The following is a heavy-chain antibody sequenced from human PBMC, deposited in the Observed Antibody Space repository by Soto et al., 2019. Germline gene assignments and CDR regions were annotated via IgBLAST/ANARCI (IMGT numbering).Heavy chain of an antibody. V-gene: IGHV1-46*01. Sequence: ASVKVSCKASGYTFTSYEMHWVQQAPGQGLEWMGIINPSGGSTSYAQKFQGRVTMTRDTSTSTVYMELSSLRSEDTAVYYCAREVVVVVAATPDAFDIWGQGTMVTVSS. CDR1: GYTFTSYE. D-gene: IGHD2-15*01. CDR2: INPSGGST. CDR3: AREVVVVVAATPDAFDI. J-gene: IGHJ3*02.